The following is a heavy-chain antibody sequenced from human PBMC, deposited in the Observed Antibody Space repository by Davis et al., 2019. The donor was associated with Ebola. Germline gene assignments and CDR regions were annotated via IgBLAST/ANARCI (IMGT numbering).Heavy chain of an antibody. J-gene: IGHJ6*02. CDR3: ARDGTNWNWRYYYYGMDV. D-gene: IGHD1-7*01. CDR1: GFTFSAYS. Sequence: GGSLRLSCAASGFTFSAYSIHWVRQGLEYVSSISSNGGNTFYANSVKGRFTISRDNSKNTLYLQMGSLRTEDMAVYYCARDGTNWNWRYYYYGMDVWGQGTTVTVSS. V-gene: IGHV3-64*01. CDR2: ISSNGGNT.